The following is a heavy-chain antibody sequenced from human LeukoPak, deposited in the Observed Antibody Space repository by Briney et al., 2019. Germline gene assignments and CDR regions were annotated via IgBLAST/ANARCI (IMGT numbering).Heavy chain of an antibody. CDR1: GLTFSNYA. J-gene: IGHJ4*02. D-gene: IGHD6-13*01. Sequence: GGSLRLSCSASGLTFSNYAMSWVRQAPGKGLEWVSAISGSGDNTYYADSVKGRFTISRDNSKNVMFLQMPSLRAEDTALYVCARGPSRRGLRSSADYWGPGTLVTVSS. CDR2: ISGSGDNT. V-gene: IGHV3-23*01. CDR3: ARGPSRRGLRSSADY.